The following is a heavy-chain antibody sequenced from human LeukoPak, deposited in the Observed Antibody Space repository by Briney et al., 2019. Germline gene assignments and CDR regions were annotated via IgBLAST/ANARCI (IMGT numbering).Heavy chain of an antibody. CDR2: ISAYNGNT. CDR3: ARDSITRADYYYYYYMDV. Sequence: ASVTVSCKASGYTFTSYGISWVRRAPGQGLEWMGWISAYNGNTNYAQKLQGRVTMTTDTSTSTAYMELRSLRSDDTAVYYCARDSITRADYYYYYYMDVWGKGTTVTVSS. J-gene: IGHJ6*03. V-gene: IGHV1-18*01. D-gene: IGHD7-27*01. CDR1: GYTFTSYG.